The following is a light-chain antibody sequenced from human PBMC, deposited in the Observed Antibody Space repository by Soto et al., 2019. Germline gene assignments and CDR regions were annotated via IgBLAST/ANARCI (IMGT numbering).Light chain of an antibody. CDR1: QSVNIY. V-gene: IGKV3-11*01. CDR3: QQRSNWRVT. J-gene: IGKJ4*01. CDR2: DAS. Sequence: EIVLTQSPAALSLSPRERATLSCRASQSVNIYLAWYQQKPGQAPRLLIYDASNRATGIPARFSGSGSGTDFTLTISSLEPEDIAVYYCQQRSNWRVTFGGGTKVDIK.